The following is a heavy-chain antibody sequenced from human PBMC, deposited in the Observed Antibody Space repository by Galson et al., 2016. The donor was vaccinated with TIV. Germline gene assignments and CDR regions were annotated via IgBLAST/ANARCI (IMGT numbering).Heavy chain of an antibody. J-gene: IGHJ4*02. Sequence: SVKVSCKASGGIFTTYSISWVRQAPGQGLEWMGGIIPIFGTVKYAQKFQGRVTITADESTSTAYMALSSVRSEDTAVYYCARANACGGACYYFDYWGQGTLVTVSS. CDR2: IIPIFGTV. V-gene: IGHV1-69*13. D-gene: IGHD2-21*02. CDR1: GGIFTTYS. CDR3: ARANACGGACYYFDY.